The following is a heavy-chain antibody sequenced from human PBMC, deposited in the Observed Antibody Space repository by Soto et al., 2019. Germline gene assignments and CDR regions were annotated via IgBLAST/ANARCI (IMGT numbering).Heavy chain of an antibody. J-gene: IGHJ4*02. Sequence: PGGSLTLSGPASGFTSSSYAMSWVRQAPGKGLGGVSAIRGSGGSTYYADSVMGRLTISIDNSKNTLYLQVNRLRAEVTGVYCCAKATPTVIAAAGVGWWGQGTLVTVSS. D-gene: IGHD6-13*01. CDR3: AKATPTVIAAAGVGW. CDR1: GFTSSSYA. CDR2: IRGSGGST. V-gene: IGHV3-23*01.